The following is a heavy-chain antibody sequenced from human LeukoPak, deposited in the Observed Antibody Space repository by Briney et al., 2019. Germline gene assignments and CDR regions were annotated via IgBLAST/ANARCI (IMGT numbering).Heavy chain of an antibody. V-gene: IGHV3-21*01. CDR3: VTDYGGSSGAFDI. CDR1: GFTLSSYA. CDR2: ISSSSSDI. Sequence: GGSLRLTCTGSGFTLSSYAMNWVRRAPGQGLEWVSSISSSSSDIYYTDSVKGRFTISRDNAKNSLYLQMNSLRAEDTAVYYCVTDYGGSSGAFDIWGQGTMVTVSS. J-gene: IGHJ3*02. D-gene: IGHD4-23*01.